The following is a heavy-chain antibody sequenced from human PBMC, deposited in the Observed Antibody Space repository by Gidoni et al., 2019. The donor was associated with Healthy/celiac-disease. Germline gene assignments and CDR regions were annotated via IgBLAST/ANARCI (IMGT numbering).Heavy chain of an antibody. D-gene: IGHD3-16*01. J-gene: IGHJ6*02. CDR2: IIPIFGTA. Sequence: QVQLVQSGAEVKKPGSSVKVSCKASGGPFSSYAISWVRQAPGQGLEWMGGIIPIFGTANYAQKFQGRVTITADESTSTAYMELSSLRSEDTAVYYCARVWDWKVRRHYYGMDVWGQGTTVTVSS. CDR1: GGPFSSYA. V-gene: IGHV1-69*01. CDR3: ARVWDWKVRRHYYGMDV.